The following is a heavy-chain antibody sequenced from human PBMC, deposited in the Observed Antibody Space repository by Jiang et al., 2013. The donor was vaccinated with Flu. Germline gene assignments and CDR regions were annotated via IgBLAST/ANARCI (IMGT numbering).Heavy chain of an antibody. D-gene: IGHD3-22*01. V-gene: IGHV4-59*08. Sequence: LLKPSETLSLTCIVSGGSINGYHWSWIRQPPGKGLEWIGYIYYTGSTKYNPSLKSRVTISFDTSKNQFSLKLTSVTAADTAVYYCARHLGSSGYENWFDPWGQGTLVTVSS. CDR1: GGSINGYH. CDR3: ARHLGSSGYENWFDP. J-gene: IGHJ5*02. CDR2: IYYTGST.